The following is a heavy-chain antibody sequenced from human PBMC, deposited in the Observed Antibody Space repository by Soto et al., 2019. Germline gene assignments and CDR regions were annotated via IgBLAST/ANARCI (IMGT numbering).Heavy chain of an antibody. Sequence: EVQLVESGGGLVKPGGSLRLSCAASGFTFSSYSMNWVRQAPGTGLELVSYISSSSSYIYYADSVKGRFTISRDNAKKSLYLQMNSPRAEDTAVYYCARVNDYYDSSGYLDYWGQGTMVTVSS. D-gene: IGHD3-22*01. CDR2: ISSSSSYI. CDR1: GFTFSSYS. V-gene: IGHV3-21*01. J-gene: IGHJ4*02. CDR3: ARVNDYYDSSGYLDY.